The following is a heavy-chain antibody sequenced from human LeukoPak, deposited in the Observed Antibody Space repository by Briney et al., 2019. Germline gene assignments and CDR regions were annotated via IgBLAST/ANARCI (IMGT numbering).Heavy chain of an antibody. D-gene: IGHD5-24*01. V-gene: IGHV3-23*01. CDR2: IGRNSGTT. Sequence: GGSLRLSCAASRFSFSTFSMSWVRRTPGKGLEWVSSIGRNSGTTFYADSVKGRFTISRDNFKNSLYLQMDNLQGDDTAVYYCVKEASAGPGGAFCDRYYWARHFDCWVRGTLVGVSS. CDR3: VKEASAGPGGAFCDRYYWARHFDC. J-gene: IGHJ4*02. CDR1: RFSFSTFS.